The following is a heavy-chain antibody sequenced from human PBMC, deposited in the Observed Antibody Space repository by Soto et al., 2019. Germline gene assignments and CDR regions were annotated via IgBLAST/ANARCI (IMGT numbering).Heavy chain of an antibody. J-gene: IGHJ6*03. CDR3: ARATPTYYDFWSGYPSDYMDV. CDR1: SGSISSSNW. V-gene: IGHV4-4*02. CDR2: IYHSGST. D-gene: IGHD3-3*01. Sequence: QVQLQESGPGLVKPSGTLSLTCAVSSGSISSSNWWSWVRQPPGKGLDWIGEIYHSGSTNYNPSLKSRVTISVDKSKNQFSLKLSSVTAADTAVYYCARATPTYYDFWSGYPSDYMDVWGKGTTVTVSS.